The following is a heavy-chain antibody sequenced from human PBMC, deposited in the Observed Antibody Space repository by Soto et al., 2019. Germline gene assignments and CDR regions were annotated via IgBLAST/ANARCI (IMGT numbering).Heavy chain of an antibody. CDR3: AHRGRSWDAIDC. D-gene: IGHD1-26*01. CDR2: IYWDDDK. Sequence: SGPTLVNPTQTLTLTCTFSGFSLSTSGVAVGWIRQPPGKALEWLALIYWDDDKRHSPSLKSRLTITKDTSKNQVVLTMTNMDHVEAVYYYAAHRGRSWDAIDCWGQGTLVTVSS. V-gene: IGHV2-5*02. J-gene: IGHJ4*02. CDR1: GFSLSTSGVA.